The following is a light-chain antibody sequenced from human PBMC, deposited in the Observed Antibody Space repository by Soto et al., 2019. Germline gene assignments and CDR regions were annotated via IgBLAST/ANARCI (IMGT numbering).Light chain of an antibody. CDR3: AAWDDSLSGWV. CDR2: TNN. V-gene: IGLV1-47*01. J-gene: IGLJ3*02. CDR1: RSNIGINY. Sequence: QSVLTQPPSASGTPGQRVTISCSGSRSNIGINYVYWYQQFPGTAPKLLIYTNNQRPSGVPDRFSGSKSDTSASLAISGLRSEDEAVYYCAAWDDSLSGWVFGGGTKVTVL.